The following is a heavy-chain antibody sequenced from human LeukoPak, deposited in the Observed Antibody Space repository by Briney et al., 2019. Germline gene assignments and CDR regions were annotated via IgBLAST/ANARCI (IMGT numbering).Heavy chain of an antibody. CDR2: ISHDGSNK. V-gene: IGHV3-30*18. D-gene: IGHD3-3*01. CDR1: GFPFSNYG. J-gene: IGHJ3*02. CDR3: AKDSWAANGIFDPFDI. Sequence: GGSLRLSCAASGFPFSNYGMHWVRQAPGKGPAWVAVISHDGSNKHYEDSVKGRFTISRDNSRNTMSLQLNSLRPEDTAVYYCAKDSWAANGIFDPFDIWGQGTMVTVSS.